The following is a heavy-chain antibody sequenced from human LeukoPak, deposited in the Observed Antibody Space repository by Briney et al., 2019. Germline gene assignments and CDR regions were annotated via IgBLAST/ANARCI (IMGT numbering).Heavy chain of an antibody. J-gene: IGHJ5*02. Sequence: GASVKVSCKASGYTFTGYYMHWVRQAPGQGLEWMGWINPNSGGTNYAQKFQGRVTMTRDTSISTAYMELSRLRSDDTAVYYCARDLLILGVVIRNWFDPWGQGTLVTVS. CDR1: GYTFTGYY. D-gene: IGHD3-3*01. CDR2: INPNSGGT. V-gene: IGHV1-2*02. CDR3: ARDLLILGVVIRNWFDP.